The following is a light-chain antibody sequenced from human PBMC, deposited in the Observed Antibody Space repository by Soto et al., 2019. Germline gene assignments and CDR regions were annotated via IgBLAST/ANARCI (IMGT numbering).Light chain of an antibody. Sequence: QSVLTQPHSVSGSPGQSVAISCSGTSSDVGGYNYVSWYQQHPGKAPKLIIFDVNKRPSGFPDRFSGSKSGSTASLTISGLQAEDEADYYCCSYGGSFYVVGTGTKVTVL. CDR1: SSDVGGYNY. V-gene: IGLV2-11*01. CDR2: DVN. J-gene: IGLJ1*01. CDR3: CSYGGSFYV.